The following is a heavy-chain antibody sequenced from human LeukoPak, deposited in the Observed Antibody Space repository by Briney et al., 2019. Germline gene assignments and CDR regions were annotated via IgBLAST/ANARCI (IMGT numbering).Heavy chain of an antibody. CDR2: IYYSGST. V-gene: IGHV4-59*01. Sequence: QPSETLSLTCTASGGSISSYYWSWIRQPPGKGLEWIGYIYYSGSTNYNPSLKSRVTISVDTSKNQFSLKLSSVTAADTAVYYCARVIPSFGPYYYYGMDVWGQGTTVTVSS. D-gene: IGHD3-3*01. CDR1: GGSISSYY. CDR3: ARVIPSFGPYYYYGMDV. J-gene: IGHJ6*02.